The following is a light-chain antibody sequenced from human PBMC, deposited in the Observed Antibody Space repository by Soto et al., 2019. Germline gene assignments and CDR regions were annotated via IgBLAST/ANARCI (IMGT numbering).Light chain of an antibody. CDR2: GAS. Sequence: DIQFTQAPSFLSASVGYRVTITCRASQGIRSYLDWYRQRPGKAPELLIYGASTLRPGGASRFSCSGSGTEFTLTISSLQXEDFATYFCQQLNTFPPFFTFGPGTKVDIK. CDR3: QQLNTFPPFFT. CDR1: QGIRSY. V-gene: IGKV1-9*01. J-gene: IGKJ3*01.